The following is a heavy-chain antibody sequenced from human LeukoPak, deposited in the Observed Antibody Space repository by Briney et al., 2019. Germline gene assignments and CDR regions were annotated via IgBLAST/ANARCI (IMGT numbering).Heavy chain of an antibody. CDR1: GGSISISSYY. J-gene: IGHJ1*01. CDR3: ARQGEYSSSWFSLPPEYFQH. D-gene: IGHD6-13*01. V-gene: IGHV4-39*07. CDR2: IYYSGST. Sequence: SETLSLTCTVSGGSISISSYYWGWIRQPPEKGLEWIGSIYYSGSTYYNPSLKSRVTISVDASKNQFSLKLSSVTAADTAVYYCARQGEYSSSWFSLPPEYFQHWGQGTLVTVSS.